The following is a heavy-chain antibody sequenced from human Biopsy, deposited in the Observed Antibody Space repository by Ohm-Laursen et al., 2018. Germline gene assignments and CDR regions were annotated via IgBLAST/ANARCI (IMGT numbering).Heavy chain of an antibody. CDR1: GGSLSSYY. D-gene: IGHD3-22*01. CDR3: ARWTPEYDSSRYYLDAFDI. V-gene: IGHV4-4*07. CDR2: IYSSGST. J-gene: IGHJ3*02. Sequence: SDTLSLTCTVSGGSLSSYYWSWIRQPAGKGLEWIGRIYSSGSTNYNPSLKSRVTLSVDTSKRQFSLKLSFVTAADTAVYYCARWTPEYDSSRYYLDAFDIWGQGTKVTVSS.